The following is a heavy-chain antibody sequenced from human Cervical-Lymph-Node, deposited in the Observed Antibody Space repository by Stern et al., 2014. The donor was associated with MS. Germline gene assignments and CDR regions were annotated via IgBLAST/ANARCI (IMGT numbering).Heavy chain of an antibody. CDR1: GATFSTNG. CDR3: AREHHGGNFAA. Sequence: VQLVQSGAEVKKPGSSVKVSCKVSGATFSTNGISWVRLGPGQGLEWMGAIVPIFEKSNYAQKFRGRVSITADESTNTAYMELTSLTSEDTGVYYGAREHHGGNFAAWGQGTLVTVSS. J-gene: IGHJ5*02. V-gene: IGHV1-69*01. CDR2: IVPIFEKS. D-gene: IGHD4-23*01.